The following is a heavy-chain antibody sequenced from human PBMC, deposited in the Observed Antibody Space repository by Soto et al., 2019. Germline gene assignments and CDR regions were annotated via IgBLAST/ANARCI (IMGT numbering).Heavy chain of an antibody. Sequence: PSETLSLTCAVSGGSISSSNWWSWVRQPPGKGLEWIGEIYHSGSTNYNPSLKSRVTISVDKSKNQFSLKLSSVTAADTAVYYCARGPFQLRFLEWSFDYWGQGTLVTVSS. CDR2: IYHSGST. V-gene: IGHV4-4*02. CDR1: GGSISSSNW. J-gene: IGHJ4*02. D-gene: IGHD3-3*01. CDR3: ARGPFQLRFLEWSFDY.